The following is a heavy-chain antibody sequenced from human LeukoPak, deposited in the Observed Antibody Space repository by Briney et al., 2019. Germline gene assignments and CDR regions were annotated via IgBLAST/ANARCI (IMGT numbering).Heavy chain of an antibody. Sequence: GRSLRLSCAASGFTFSSYAMHWVRQAPGKGLEWVAVISYDGSNKYYADSVKGRFTISRDNSKNTLYLQMNSLRAEDTAVYYCARDRGYSYGPFDYWGQRTLVTVSS. V-gene: IGHV3-30*04. CDR3: ARDRGYSYGPFDY. CDR1: GFTFSSYA. CDR2: ISYDGSNK. D-gene: IGHD5-18*01. J-gene: IGHJ4*02.